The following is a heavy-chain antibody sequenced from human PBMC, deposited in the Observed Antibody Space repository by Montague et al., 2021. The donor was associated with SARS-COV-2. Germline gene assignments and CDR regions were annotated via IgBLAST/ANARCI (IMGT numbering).Heavy chain of an antibody. D-gene: IGHD6-13*01. J-gene: IGHJ6*02. Sequence: SETLSLTCAVYGGSFSGYYRSWIRQPPGKGLEWIGSIYYSGSTYYNPSLKSRVTISVDTSKNQFSLKLSSVTAADTAVYYCARVGRQQLVRLSGMDVWGQGTTVTVSS. CDR3: ARVGRQQLVRLSGMDV. CDR1: GGSFSGYY. V-gene: IGHV4-34*01. CDR2: IYYSGST.